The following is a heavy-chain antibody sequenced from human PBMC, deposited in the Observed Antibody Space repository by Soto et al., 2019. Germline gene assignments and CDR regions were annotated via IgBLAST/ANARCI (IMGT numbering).Heavy chain of an antibody. CDR2: IYYSGST. Sequence: SETLSLTCTVSGGSISTYYWSWIRQPPGKGLEWIGYIYYSGSTNYNPSLKSRVTISVDTSKNQFSLKLSSVTAADTAVYYCASKYCSGGSCYENWFDPWGQGTLVTVSS. CDR3: ASKYCSGGSCYENWFDP. V-gene: IGHV4-59*08. D-gene: IGHD2-15*01. J-gene: IGHJ5*02. CDR1: GGSISTYY.